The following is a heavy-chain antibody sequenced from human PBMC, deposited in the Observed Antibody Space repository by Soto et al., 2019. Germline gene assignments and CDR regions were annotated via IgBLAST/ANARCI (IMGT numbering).Heavy chain of an antibody. CDR3: ARDSGYSGYQLSSSWYPNYYYYYMDV. V-gene: IGHV3-21*01. Sequence: GGSLRLSCAASGFTFSSYSMNWVRQAPGKGLEWVSSISSSSSYIYYADSVKGRFTISRDNAKNSLYLQMNSLRAEDTAWYYCARDSGYSGYQLSSSWYPNYYYYYMDVWGKGTTVTVSS. CDR1: GFTFSSYS. CDR2: ISSSSSYI. D-gene: IGHD6-13*01. J-gene: IGHJ6*03.